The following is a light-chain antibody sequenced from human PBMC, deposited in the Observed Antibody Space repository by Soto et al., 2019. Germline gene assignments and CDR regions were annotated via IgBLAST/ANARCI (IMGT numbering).Light chain of an antibody. J-gene: IGKJ2*01. CDR1: QAGSTW. CDR2: KGS. V-gene: IGKV1-5*03. CDR3: HQYKNYS. Sequence: DIQMTKSPTTLSASVGDRGTIPCRPSQAGSTWLAWYQQKPGQAPKLLIYKGSTLERGVPFRFSGSGSGTEFTLTISNLQPYDFATYSCHQYKNYSFGQETKVDIK.